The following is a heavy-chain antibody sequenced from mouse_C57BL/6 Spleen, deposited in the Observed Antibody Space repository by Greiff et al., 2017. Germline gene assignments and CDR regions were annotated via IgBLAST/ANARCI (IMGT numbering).Heavy chain of an antibody. CDR2: ISYDGSN. D-gene: IGHD2-10*02. V-gene: IGHV3-6*01. J-gene: IGHJ3*01. Sequence: EVKLVESGPGLVKPSQSLSLTCSVTGYSITSGYYWNWIRQFPGNKLEWMGYISYDGSNNYNPSLKNRISITRDTSKNQFFLKLNSVTTEDTATYYCARDGGYGTGFAYWGQGTLVTVSA. CDR3: ARDGGYGTGFAY. CDR1: GYSITSGYY.